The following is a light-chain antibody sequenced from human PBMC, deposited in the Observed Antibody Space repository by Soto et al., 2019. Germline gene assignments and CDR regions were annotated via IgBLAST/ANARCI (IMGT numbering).Light chain of an antibody. V-gene: IGLV2-23*01. J-gene: IGLJ2*01. CDR1: SSDVGSYNL. Sequence: QSVLTQPASVSGSPGQSITISCTGTSSDVGSYNLVSLYQQHPGKAPKLMIYEGSKRPSGVSNRFSGSKSGNTASLTISGLQAEDEADYYCCSYAGSSTWVFGGGTQLTVL. CDR3: CSYAGSSTWV. CDR2: EGS.